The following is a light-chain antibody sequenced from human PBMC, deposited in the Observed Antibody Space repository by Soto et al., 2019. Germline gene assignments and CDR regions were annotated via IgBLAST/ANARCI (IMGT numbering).Light chain of an antibody. Sequence: AIQLTQSPSSLSASVGDRVTITCRASQGISSALAWYQQKPGKAPKLLIYDASSLESGVPSRFSGSGSGTDFTLTISSLQPEDFATYYCQQFNSYPHEVTFGPGTKADIK. CDR2: DAS. CDR3: QQFNSYPHEVT. V-gene: IGKV1-13*02. J-gene: IGKJ3*01. CDR1: QGISSA.